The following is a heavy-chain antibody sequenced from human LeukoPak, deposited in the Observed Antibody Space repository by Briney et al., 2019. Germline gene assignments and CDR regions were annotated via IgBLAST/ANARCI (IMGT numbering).Heavy chain of an antibody. Sequence: SETLSLTCTVSGGSISSGDYYWSWIRQPPGKGLEWIGYIYYSGSTYYNPSLKSRVTISVDTSKNQFSLKLSSVTAADTAVYYCARVHHGDYSERAFDYWGQGTLVTVSS. CDR2: IYYSGST. CDR3: ARVHHGDYSERAFDY. J-gene: IGHJ4*02. D-gene: IGHD4-17*01. CDR1: GGSISSGDYY. V-gene: IGHV4-30-4*01.